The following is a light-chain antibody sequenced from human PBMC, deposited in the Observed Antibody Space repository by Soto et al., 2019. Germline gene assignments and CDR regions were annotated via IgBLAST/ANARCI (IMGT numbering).Light chain of an antibody. V-gene: IGKV3-15*01. J-gene: IGKJ2*01. Sequence: ELVMTQSPATLSVSPGERAILSCRASQSVSSNLAWYQQKPGQAPRLLIYGASTRATGIPARFSGSGSGTEFTLTISSLQSENFAVYYWQQYNNLPPPYTFGQGTKLEIK. CDR1: QSVSSN. CDR2: GAS. CDR3: QQYNNLPPPYT.